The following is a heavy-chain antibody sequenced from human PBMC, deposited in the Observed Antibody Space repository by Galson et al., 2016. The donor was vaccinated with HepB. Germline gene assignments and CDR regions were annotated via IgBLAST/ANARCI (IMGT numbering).Heavy chain of an antibody. J-gene: IGHJ4*02. D-gene: IGHD6-13*01. CDR3: ASIFRYSSSQHPGY. CDR1: GFTFSNDA. CDR2: ISDSGGST. Sequence: FLRLSCAASGFTFSNDAMSRGRQAAGKGLEWVSGISDSGGSTYFADSVMGRFTISRDNSKNTLYLQMNSLRAEDTAVYYCASIFRYSSSQHPGYWGQGTLVTVSS. V-gene: IGHV3-23*01.